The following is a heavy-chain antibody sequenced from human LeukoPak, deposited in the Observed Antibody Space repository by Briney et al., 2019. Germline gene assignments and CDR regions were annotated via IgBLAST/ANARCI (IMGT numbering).Heavy chain of an antibody. CDR3: ARDYPRGRWLQFPY. Sequence: SVKVSCKASGGTFSSYAISWVRQAPGQGLEWMGGIIPIFGTANYAQKFQDRVTITTDESTSTAYMELSSLRSEDTAVYYCARDYPRGRWLQFPYWGQGTLVTVSS. D-gene: IGHD5-24*01. CDR2: IIPIFGTA. J-gene: IGHJ4*02. V-gene: IGHV1-69*05. CDR1: GGTFSSYA.